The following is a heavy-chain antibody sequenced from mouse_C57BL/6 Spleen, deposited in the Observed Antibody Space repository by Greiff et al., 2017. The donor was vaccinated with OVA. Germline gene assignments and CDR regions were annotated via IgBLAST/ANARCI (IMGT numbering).Heavy chain of an antibody. D-gene: IGHD2-10*01. J-gene: IGHJ4*01. CDR3: ARNLLSGVYAMDY. CDR1: GYTFTDYY. Sequence: EVQLQQSGPVLVKPGASVKMSCKASGYTFTDYYMNWVKQSHGKSLEWIGVINPYNGGTSYNQKFKGKATLTVDKSSSTAFMELNSLTSEDSAVYYVARNLLSGVYAMDYWGQGTSVTVSS. V-gene: IGHV1-19*01. CDR2: INPYNGGT.